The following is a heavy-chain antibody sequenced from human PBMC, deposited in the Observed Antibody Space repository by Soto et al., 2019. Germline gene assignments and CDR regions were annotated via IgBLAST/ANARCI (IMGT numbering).Heavy chain of an antibody. CDR1: GDSVSSNSAA. V-gene: IGHV6-1*01. Sequence: TLSLTCAISGDSVSSNSAAWNWIRQSPSRGLEWLGRTYYRSKWYNDYAVSVKSRITINPDTSKNQFSLQLNSVTPEDTAVYYCARQGEDIVLVPAAAGWFDPWGQGTLVTVSS. CDR2: TYYRSKWYN. CDR3: ARQGEDIVLVPAAAGWFDP. D-gene: IGHD2-2*01. J-gene: IGHJ5*02.